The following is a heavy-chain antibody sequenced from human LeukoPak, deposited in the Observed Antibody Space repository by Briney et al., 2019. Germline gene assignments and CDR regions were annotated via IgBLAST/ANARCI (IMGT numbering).Heavy chain of an antibody. V-gene: IGHV1-2*02. J-gene: IGHJ4*02. D-gene: IGHD5-18*01. CDR3: ARDSFGGYTYGD. Sequence: GASVKVSCKASGYTFTDYYMHWVRQAPGQGLEWMGWINPNSGGTNYAQKFQGRVTMTRDPSISTAYMELSRLRSDDTAVYYCARDSFGGYTYGDWGQGTLVTVSS. CDR2: INPNSGGT. CDR1: GYTFTDYY.